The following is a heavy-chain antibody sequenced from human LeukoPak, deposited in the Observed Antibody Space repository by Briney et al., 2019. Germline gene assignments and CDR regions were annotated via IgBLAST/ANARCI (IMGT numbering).Heavy chain of an antibody. CDR2: INPDGRDT. CDR3: TSWGDTTAEYFQR. V-gene: IGHV3-7*01. CDR1: GLRFGSYW. J-gene: IGHJ1*01. Sequence: GGSLRLSCAASGLRFGSYWMNWVRQAPGKGLEWVAHINPDGRDTYYVDSVKGRFTISRDNAQNSMYLQMNSLRVEDTAVYYCTSWGDTTAEYFQRWGQGTLVTVSS. D-gene: IGHD2-21*02.